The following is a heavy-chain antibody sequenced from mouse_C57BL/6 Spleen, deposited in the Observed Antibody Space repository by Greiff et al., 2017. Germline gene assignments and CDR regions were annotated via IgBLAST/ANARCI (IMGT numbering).Heavy chain of an antibody. J-gene: IGHJ1*03. D-gene: IGHD1-1*01. CDR1: GYTFTGYW. CDR3: ARGGSPFGSSTWYFDV. V-gene: IGHV1-9*01. CDR2: ILPGSGST. Sequence: QVQLKQSGAELMKPGASVKLSCKATGYTFTGYWIEWVKQRPGHGLEWIGEILPGSGSTNYNEKFKGKATFTADTSSNTAYMQLSSLTTEDSAIYYGARGGSPFGSSTWYFDVWGTGTTVTVSS.